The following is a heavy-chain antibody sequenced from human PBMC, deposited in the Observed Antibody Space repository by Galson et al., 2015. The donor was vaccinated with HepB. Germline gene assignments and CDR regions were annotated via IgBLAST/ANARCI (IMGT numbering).Heavy chain of an antibody. J-gene: IGHJ6*02. Sequence: SVKVSCKASGGTFSSYAISWVRQAPGQGLGWMGGIIPIFGTANYAQKFQGRVTITADKSTSTAYMELSSLRSEDTAVYYCARVLYCSSTSCYERDYYYYGMDVWGQGTTVTVSS. CDR2: IIPIFGTA. CDR3: ARVLYCSSTSCYERDYYYYGMDV. D-gene: IGHD2-2*01. CDR1: GGTFSSYA. V-gene: IGHV1-69*06.